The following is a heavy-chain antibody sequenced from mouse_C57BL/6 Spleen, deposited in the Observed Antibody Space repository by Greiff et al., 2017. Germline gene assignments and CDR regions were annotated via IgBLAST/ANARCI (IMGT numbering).Heavy chain of an antibody. V-gene: IGHV3-6*01. CDR1: GYSITSGYY. CDR2: ISYDGSN. CDR3: ARDTYGNYAFDY. D-gene: IGHD2-10*02. J-gene: IGHJ2*01. Sequence: EVQLQQSGPGLVKPSQSLSLTCSVTGYSITSGYYWNWIRQFPGNKLEWMGYISYDGSNNYNPYLKNRISITRDTSKNQFFLKLNSVTTEDTATDFCARDTYGNYAFDYWGQGTTLTVSS.